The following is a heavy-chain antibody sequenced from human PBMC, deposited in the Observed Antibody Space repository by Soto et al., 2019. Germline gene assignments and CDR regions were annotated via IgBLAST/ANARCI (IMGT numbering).Heavy chain of an antibody. CDR3: ARDLRGSPDY. CDR2: INPDGSTT. Sequence: LRLSCAASGFTFSTYWMNWVRQAPGKGLVWVSLINPDGSTTTYADSVKGRFTIFRDNAKNTVYLQMTSLRVEDTAVYYCARDLRGSPDYWGQGTLVTVSS. V-gene: IGHV3-74*01. CDR1: GFTFSTYW. D-gene: IGHD1-26*01. J-gene: IGHJ4*02.